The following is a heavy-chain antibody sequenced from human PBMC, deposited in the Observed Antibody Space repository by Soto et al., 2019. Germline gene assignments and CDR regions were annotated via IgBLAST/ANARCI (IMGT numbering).Heavy chain of an antibody. CDR1: GFSLSTSGVG. CDR2: IYWDDDK. J-gene: IGHJ4*02. CDR3: AHSGSYYDFWSGYRRDYFDY. Sequence: GSGPTLVNPTQTLTLTCTFSGFSLSTSGVGVGWIRQPPGKALEWLALIYWDDDKRYSPSLKSRLTITKDTSKNQVVLTMTNMDPVDTATYYCAHSGSYYDFWSGYRRDYFDYWGQGTLVTVSS. V-gene: IGHV2-5*02. D-gene: IGHD3-3*01.